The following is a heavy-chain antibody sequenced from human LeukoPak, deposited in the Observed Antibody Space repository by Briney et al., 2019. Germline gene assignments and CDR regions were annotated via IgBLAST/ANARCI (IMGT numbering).Heavy chain of an antibody. CDR3: VRAHHPGGWFDP. Sequence: GGSLRLSCAASGFTLSSYSMNWVRQAPGKGLEWVSSISSSSSYIYYADSVKGRFTISRDNAKNSLYLQMNSLTAEDTAVHYCVRAHHPGGWFDPWGQGTLVTVSS. CDR2: ISSSSSYI. V-gene: IGHV3-21*01. CDR1: GFTLSSYS. J-gene: IGHJ5*02. D-gene: IGHD3-10*01.